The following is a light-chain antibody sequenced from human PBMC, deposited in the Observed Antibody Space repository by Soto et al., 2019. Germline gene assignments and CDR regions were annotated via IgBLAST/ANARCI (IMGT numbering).Light chain of an antibody. J-gene: IGKJ5*01. CDR2: LAS. CDR1: ESLLQSNGYNF. V-gene: IGKV2-28*01. Sequence: IVITQSPLSLPVTHVDPASISFMSNESLLQSNGYNFLDWYLQKPGRSPQLLIYLASNRASGVPDRFSGSGSGTDFTLTIRSLEPEDFAVYYCQQRSNWPPLNCGQGTRREIK. CDR3: QQRSNWPPLN.